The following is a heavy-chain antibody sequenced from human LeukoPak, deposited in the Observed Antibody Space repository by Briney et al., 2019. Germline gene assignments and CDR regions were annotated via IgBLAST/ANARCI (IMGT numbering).Heavy chain of an antibody. CDR1: GFTFRTSG. J-gene: IGHJ4*02. V-gene: IGHV3-48*01. CDR3: ARGWRYFDY. CDR2: ISSSGTTI. Sequence: GGSLRLSCAASGFTFRTSGMNWVRQAPGKGLEWVSYISSSGTTISYAQSVKGRFTITRDNAQNSLTLHMNTLRADDTAVYYCARGWRYFDYWGQGTLVTVSS. D-gene: IGHD5-24*01.